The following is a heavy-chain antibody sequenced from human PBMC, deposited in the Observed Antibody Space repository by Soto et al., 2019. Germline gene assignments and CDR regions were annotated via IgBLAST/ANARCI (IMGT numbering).Heavy chain of an antibody. CDR2: DYSDST. V-gene: IGHV4-59*08. Sequence: QVQLRESGPGLVKPSETLSLTCTVSGGSVSSHHWTWIRQPPGKGLEWIGDYSDSTTYSPSLKSRVTISADTSKNQFSLKLSSVTATDTAVYSCPTYSRGAGGRGNWGQGTLVTVSS. CDR3: PTYSRGAGGRGN. CDR1: GGSVSSHH. J-gene: IGHJ4*02. D-gene: IGHD6-19*01.